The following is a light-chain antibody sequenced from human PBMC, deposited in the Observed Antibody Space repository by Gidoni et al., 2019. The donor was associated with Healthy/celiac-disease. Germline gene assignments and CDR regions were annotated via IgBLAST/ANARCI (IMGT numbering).Light chain of an antibody. CDR1: QSVSSSY. Sequence: EIVLTQSPGPLSLSPGERATLSCRASQSVSSSYLAWYQQKPGQAPRLLIYGASSRATGIPDRFSGSGSGTDFTLTISRLGPEDFAVYYCQQYGSSFWTFGQGTKVEIK. CDR2: GAS. CDR3: QQYGSSFWT. J-gene: IGKJ1*01. V-gene: IGKV3-20*01.